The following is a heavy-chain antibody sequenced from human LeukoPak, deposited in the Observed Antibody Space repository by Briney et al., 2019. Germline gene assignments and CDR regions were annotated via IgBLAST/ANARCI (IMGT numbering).Heavy chain of an antibody. J-gene: IGHJ4*02. CDR1: GFTFSSYD. Sequence: PGGSLRLSCAASGFTFSSYDMHWVRQATGKGLEWASAIGTAGDTYYPGSVKGRFTISRENAKNSLYLQMNSLRAGDTAVYYCARAVGYGDHFDYWGQGTLVTVSS. V-gene: IGHV3-13*01. CDR2: IGTAGDT. CDR3: ARAVGYGDHFDY. D-gene: IGHD4-17*01.